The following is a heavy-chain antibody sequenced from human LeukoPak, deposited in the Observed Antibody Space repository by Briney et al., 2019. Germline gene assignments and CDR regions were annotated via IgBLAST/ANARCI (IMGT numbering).Heavy chain of an antibody. D-gene: IGHD2-15*01. CDR3: ARPPRYCSGGSCELYYMDV. J-gene: IGHJ6*03. V-gene: IGHV5-51*01. Sequence: GESLKISCKGSGYSFTSYWIGWVRQMPGKGLEWMGIIYPGDSDTRYSPSFQGQVTISADKSISTAYLQWSSLKASDTAMYYCARPPRYCSGGSCELYYMDVWGKGTTVTVSS. CDR2: IYPGDSDT. CDR1: GYSFTSYW.